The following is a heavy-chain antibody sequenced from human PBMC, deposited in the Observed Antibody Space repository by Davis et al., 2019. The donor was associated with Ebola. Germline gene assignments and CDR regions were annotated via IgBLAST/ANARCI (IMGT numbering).Heavy chain of an antibody. Sequence: GGSLRLSCAASGFTFGNYWMHWVRQAPGKGLEWVAVIWSDGSNKYYADSVKGRFTISRDNSKNTLYLQVNSLRGEDTAVYYCARDGSVGAFDIWGQGTMITVSS. D-gene: IGHD6-25*01. J-gene: IGHJ3*02. CDR1: GFTFGNYW. CDR3: ARDGSVGAFDI. V-gene: IGHV3-33*08. CDR2: IWSDGSNK.